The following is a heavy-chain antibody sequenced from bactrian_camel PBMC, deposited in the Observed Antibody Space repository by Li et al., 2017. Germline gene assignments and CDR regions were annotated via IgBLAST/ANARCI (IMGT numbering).Heavy chain of an antibody. V-gene: IGHV3S1*01. Sequence: QVQLVESGGGSVQPGGSLRLSCAASEYSYSSVCMGWFRQAPGKEREAVAAIYAEGESTYYADSVKGRFTISQDVVKNLVYLQMNDLKPEDTAVYYCAAEGPSWDSDSCVNSEIGYWGQGTQVTVS. CDR3: AAEGPSWDSDSCVNSEIGY. J-gene: IGHJ6*01. CDR2: IYAEGEST. CDR1: EYSYSSVC.